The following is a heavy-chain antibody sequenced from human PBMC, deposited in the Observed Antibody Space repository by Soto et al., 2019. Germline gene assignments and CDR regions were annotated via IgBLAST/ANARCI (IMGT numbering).Heavy chain of an antibody. J-gene: IGHJ3*02. V-gene: IGHV3-30*18. CDR3: AKAIRLTNWRLDPDAFDI. CDR1: GFTFSSYG. D-gene: IGHD1-20*01. Sequence: GGSLRLSCAASGFTFSSYGMHWVRQAPGKGLEWVAVISYDGSNKYYADSVKGRFTISRDNSKNTLYLQMNSLRAEDTAVYYCAKAIRLTNWRLDPDAFDIWGQGTMVTVSS. CDR2: ISYDGSNK.